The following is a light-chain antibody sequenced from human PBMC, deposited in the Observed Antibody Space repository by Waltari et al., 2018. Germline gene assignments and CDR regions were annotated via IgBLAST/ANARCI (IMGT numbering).Light chain of an antibody. V-gene: IGKV3-20*01. CDR1: QSVSRS. CDR3: QHYVRLPAT. J-gene: IGKJ1*01. CDR2: GAS. Sequence: CRASQSVSRSLSWYQQKPGQAPKLLSYGASTRATGIPDRFTGSGSGTDFSLTISSLEPEDFAIYFCQHYVRLPATFGQGTKVEIK.